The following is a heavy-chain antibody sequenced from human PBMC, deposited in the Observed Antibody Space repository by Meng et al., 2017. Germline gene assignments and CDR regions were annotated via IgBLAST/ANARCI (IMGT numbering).Heavy chain of an antibody. V-gene: IGHV3-33*01. CDR2: IWYDGSNK. CDR1: GCTFSSYG. Sequence: RLGESGWGGVQPGGAVGLSCVALGCTFSSYGMHWVRQAPGKGLEWVAVIWYDGSNKYYADSVKGRFTISRDNSKNTLYLQMNSLRAEDTAVYYCARGLSTTYWYFDLWGRGTLVTVSS. CDR3: ARGLSTTYWYFDL. D-gene: IGHD2/OR15-2a*01. J-gene: IGHJ2*01.